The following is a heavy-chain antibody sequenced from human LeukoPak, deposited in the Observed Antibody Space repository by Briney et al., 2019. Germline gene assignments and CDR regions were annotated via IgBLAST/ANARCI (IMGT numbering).Heavy chain of an antibody. D-gene: IGHD6-19*01. CDR3: VRDSSWLVYGLDV. Sequence: GGSLRLSCAASGFTLSSYWMHWVRHAPGKGLVWVSRINTDGSSTSYADSVKGRFTISRDNAKNSLYLEMNRLRDEAMAVYYCVRDSSWLVYGLDVWGQGTKVTVS. CDR1: GFTLSSYW. V-gene: IGHV3-74*01. CDR2: INTDGSST. J-gene: IGHJ6*02.